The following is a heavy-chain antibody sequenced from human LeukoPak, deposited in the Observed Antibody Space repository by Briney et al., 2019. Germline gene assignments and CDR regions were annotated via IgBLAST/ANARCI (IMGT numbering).Heavy chain of an antibody. CDR2: VYYSGST. Sequence: PSETLSLTCAVSGVSISSSGYYWSWIRQPPGRGLEWIGFVYYSGSTSYNPSLKSRVTISVDASKSQFSLKLTSVTAADTAVYYCARGRGGGGSSNNWFDPWGQGTLVIVSS. CDR3: ARGRGGGGSSNNWFDP. J-gene: IGHJ5*02. D-gene: IGHD2-15*01. V-gene: IGHV4-61*08. CDR1: GVSISSSGYY.